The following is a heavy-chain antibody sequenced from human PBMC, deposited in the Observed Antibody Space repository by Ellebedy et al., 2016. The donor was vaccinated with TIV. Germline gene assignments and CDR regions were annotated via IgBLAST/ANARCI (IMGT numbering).Heavy chain of an antibody. J-gene: IGHJ4*02. D-gene: IGHD6-19*01. Sequence: GESLKISCAASGLTVSSNYMSWVRQAPGKGLEWVSVIYSGGSTYYADSVKGRFTISRDTSKNTLFLQMNSLRAEDTAVYYCARSAVAGTYFDYWGQGTLVTVSS. CDR1: GLTVSSNY. V-gene: IGHV3-66*01. CDR2: IYSGGST. CDR3: ARSAVAGTYFDY.